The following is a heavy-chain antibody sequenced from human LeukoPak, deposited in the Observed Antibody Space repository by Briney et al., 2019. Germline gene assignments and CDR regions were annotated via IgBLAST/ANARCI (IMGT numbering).Heavy chain of an antibody. J-gene: IGHJ4*02. CDR3: AKGEFGRGWPN. D-gene: IGHD6-19*01. V-gene: IGHV3-23*01. CDR1: GFTFSSYA. Sequence: PGGSLRPSCAASGFTFSSYALNWVRQAPRRGLEWVSGISNNGVNRNYADSVKGRFTISRDNSKNTLYLQMNSLRAEDTAVYYCAKGEFGRGWPNWGQGTLVTVSS. CDR2: ISNNGVNR.